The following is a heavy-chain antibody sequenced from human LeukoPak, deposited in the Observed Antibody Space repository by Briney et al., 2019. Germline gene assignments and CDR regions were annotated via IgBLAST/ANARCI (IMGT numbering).Heavy chain of an antibody. D-gene: IGHD6-25*01. CDR1: GYTFTSYY. V-gene: IGHV1-46*01. J-gene: IGHJ4*02. Sequence: ASVKVSCKASGYTFTSYYLQWVRQAPGQGLEWMGIINPSGGSTTYAQKFQGRVTMTRDMSTSTVYMELSSLRSEDTAVYYCARDRTSGLAVRYFDYWGQGTLVTVSS. CDR3: ARDRTSGLAVRYFDY. CDR2: INPSGGST.